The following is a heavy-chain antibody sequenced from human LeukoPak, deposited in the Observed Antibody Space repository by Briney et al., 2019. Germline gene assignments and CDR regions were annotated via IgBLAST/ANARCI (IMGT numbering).Heavy chain of an antibody. D-gene: IGHD1-1*01. CDR2: IQPDGIVT. CDR1: GFNFNNYG. Sequence: PGGSLRLSCATSGFNFNNYGMHWVREPPGKGLEWVALIQPDGIVTYYADSVKGRFTVFRDNSKSTLYLQLNSLTPDDTAIYYCAKRDRTTEFDYWGQGTLVTVSS. J-gene: IGHJ4*02. CDR3: AKRDRTTEFDY. V-gene: IGHV3-30*02.